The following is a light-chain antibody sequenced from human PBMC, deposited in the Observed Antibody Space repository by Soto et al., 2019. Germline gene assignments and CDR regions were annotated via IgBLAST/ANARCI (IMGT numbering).Light chain of an antibody. CDR2: DAY. J-gene: IGKJ5*01. CDR1: QRVATY. CDR3: QQRSNWPIT. V-gene: IGKV3-11*01. Sequence: EIVLTQSPATLSLSPGERATPPCRPIQRVATYLAWYQQKPGQAPRLLIYDAYTRATGIPARFSGSGSGTDYTLTISSLEPEDFAVYYCQQRSNWPITFGQGTRLEIK.